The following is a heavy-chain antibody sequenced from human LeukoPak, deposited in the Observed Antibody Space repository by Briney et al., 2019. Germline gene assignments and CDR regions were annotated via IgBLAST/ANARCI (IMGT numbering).Heavy chain of an antibody. CDR2: IYYSGST. CDR1: GVSITSYY. V-gene: IGHV4-59*01. J-gene: IGHJ4*02. CDR3: ASSGYPVEYFDY. Sequence: PSETLSLTCTVPGVSITSYYWSWIRQPPGKGLEWIGYIYYSGSTNYNPSLKSRVTISVDTSKNQFSLKLSSVTAADTAIYYCASSGYPVEYFDYWGQGTLVTVSS. D-gene: IGHD3-22*01.